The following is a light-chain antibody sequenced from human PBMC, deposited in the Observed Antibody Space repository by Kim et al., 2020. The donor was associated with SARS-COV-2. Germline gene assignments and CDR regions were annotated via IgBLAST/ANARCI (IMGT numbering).Light chain of an antibody. CDR3: QQYNSYHT. V-gene: IGKV1-5*03. Sequence: SESVGDRVTITCRASQIISILLAWYQQKPGKAPKLLIYKASSLESGVPSRFSGSGSGTEFTLTISSLQPDDFATYYCQQYNSYHTFGGGTKVDIK. CDR1: QIISIL. CDR2: KAS. J-gene: IGKJ4*01.